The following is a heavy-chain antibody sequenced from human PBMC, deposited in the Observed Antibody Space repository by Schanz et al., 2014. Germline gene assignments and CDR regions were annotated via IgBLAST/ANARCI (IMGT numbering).Heavy chain of an antibody. CDR1: GFTFSSSS. D-gene: IGHD3-16*01. CDR2: VSRTTPDI. J-gene: IGHJ5*01. Sequence: EVQLVGSGGGLVQPGGSLRLSCTASGFTFSSSSMNWVRQAPGKGLEWVSYVSRTTPDIYYADTVKGRFTMSRDNAKNSVCMQMTSLTAEDPAVYYCAKQHDVWGVIYLNWFDSWGQGTLVTVSS. V-gene: IGHV3-48*01. CDR3: AKQHDVWGVIYLNWFDS.